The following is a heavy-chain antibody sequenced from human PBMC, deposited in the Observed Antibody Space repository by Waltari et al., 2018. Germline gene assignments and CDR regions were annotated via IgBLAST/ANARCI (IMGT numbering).Heavy chain of an antibody. V-gene: IGHV1-69*08. J-gene: IGHJ6*02. D-gene: IGHD2-15*01. CDR3: ARDLYCSGGSCYPPYYYGMDV. CDR1: GGTFSSYT. CDR2: IIPILGIA. Sequence: QVQLVQSGAEVKKPGSSVKVSCNASGGTFSSYTISWVRQAPGQGLEWMGRIIPILGIANYAQKFQGRVTITADKSTSTAYMELSSLRSEDTAVYYCARDLYCSGGSCYPPYYYGMDVWGQGTTVTVSS.